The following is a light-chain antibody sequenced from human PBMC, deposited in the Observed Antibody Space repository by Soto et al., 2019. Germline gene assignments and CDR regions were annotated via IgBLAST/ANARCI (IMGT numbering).Light chain of an antibody. CDR2: GAS. CDR1: QSVASSY. Sequence: EIVLTQSPGTLSLSPGETATLSCRASQSVASSYLAWYQQKPGQAPRLLIYGASKRATGIPDRFSGSGSGTDFTLPISRLEPEDFAVFYCHQFGESPLTFGQGTKLEIK. V-gene: IGKV3-20*01. CDR3: HQFGESPLT. J-gene: IGKJ2*01.